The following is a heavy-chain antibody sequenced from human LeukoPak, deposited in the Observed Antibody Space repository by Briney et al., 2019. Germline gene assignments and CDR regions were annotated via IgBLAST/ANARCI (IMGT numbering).Heavy chain of an antibody. CDR3: AWIYDSSGYYYFDY. CDR2: IYYSGST. V-gene: IGHV4-39*01. J-gene: IGHJ4*02. Sequence: MTSETLSLTCTVSGGSISSSSYYWGWIRQPPGKGLEWIGSIYYSGSTYYNPSLKSRVTISVDTSKNQFSLKLSSVTAADTAVYYCAWIYDSSGYYYFDYWGQGTLVTVSS. D-gene: IGHD3-22*01. CDR1: GGSISSSSYY.